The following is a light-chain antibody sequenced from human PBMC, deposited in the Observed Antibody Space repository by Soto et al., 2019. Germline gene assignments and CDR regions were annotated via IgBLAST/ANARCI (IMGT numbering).Light chain of an antibody. Sequence: EIVLTQSPATLSLSPGEGATLSCRASEGVRTYLAWYHQKPGQTPRLLIYDASNRATGIPARFSGSGSGTDFTLTISRLEPEDFAVYYCQQRSNWPLTFGGGTKVEIK. J-gene: IGKJ4*01. CDR2: DAS. CDR1: EGVRTY. V-gene: IGKV3-11*01. CDR3: QQRSNWPLT.